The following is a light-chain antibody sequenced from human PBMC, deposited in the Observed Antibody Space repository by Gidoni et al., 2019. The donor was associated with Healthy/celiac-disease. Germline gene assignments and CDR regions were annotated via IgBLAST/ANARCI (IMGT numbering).Light chain of an antibody. V-gene: IGKV1-5*03. CDR2: KAS. CDR3: QQYNSYSLT. CDR1: QSISSW. Sequence: DIQMTQSPSTRSATVGDRVTITCMASQSISSWFAWYQQKPGKAPKLLIYKASSLESGVPSRFSGSGSGTEFTLTISSLQPDDFATYYCQQYNSYSLTFGQGTKVEIK. J-gene: IGKJ1*01.